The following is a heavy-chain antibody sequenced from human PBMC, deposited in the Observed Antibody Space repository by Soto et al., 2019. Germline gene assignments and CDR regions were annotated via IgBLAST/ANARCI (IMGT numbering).Heavy chain of an antibody. D-gene: IGHD3-10*01. Sequence: EVQLVESGGGLVQPGRSLRLSCEASGFTFGDYAMHWVRQIPGKGLEWVSTITWNSGTIDYADSVKGRFTISRDNAKSSLYLQMHSLRTDDTALYYCVKDREFGDLLTREFDSWGQGTLVTVSS. CDR2: ITWNSGTI. CDR3: VKDREFGDLLTREFDS. V-gene: IGHV3-9*01. CDR1: GFTFGDYA. J-gene: IGHJ4*02.